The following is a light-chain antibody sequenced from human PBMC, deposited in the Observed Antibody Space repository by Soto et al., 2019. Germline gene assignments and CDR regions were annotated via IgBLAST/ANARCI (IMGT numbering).Light chain of an antibody. CDR2: EVT. CDR1: SSDVGGYDY. CDR3: SSHTSGSTRV. Sequence: QSALTQPASVSGSPGQSIAISCTGTSSDVGGYDYVSWYQQQPDKAPKLMIYEVTKRPSGVSNRFSGSKSGNTASLTISGLQAEDEADYYCSSHTSGSTRVFGTWTKVTVL. J-gene: IGLJ1*01. V-gene: IGLV2-14*01.